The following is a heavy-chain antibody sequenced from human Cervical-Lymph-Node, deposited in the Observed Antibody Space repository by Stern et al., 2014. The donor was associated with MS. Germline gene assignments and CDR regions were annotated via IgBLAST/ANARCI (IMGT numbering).Heavy chain of an antibody. V-gene: IGHV3-74*01. D-gene: IGHD3-16*01. CDR1: GFTFSHYW. J-gene: IGHJ4*02. CDR2: ITSDGSST. CDR3: ARDNYGTDY. Sequence: EMQLVESGGDLVQPGGSLRLSCVASGFTFSHYWMQWVRQAPGKGLVWVSHITSDGSSTTYADSVKGRFTVSRDNAKNTLYLQMDSLRAEDTAVYFCARDNYGTDYWGQGTLVTVSS.